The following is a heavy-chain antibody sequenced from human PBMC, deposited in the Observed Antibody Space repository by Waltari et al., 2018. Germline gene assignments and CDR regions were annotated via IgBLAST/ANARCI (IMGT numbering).Heavy chain of an antibody. CDR2: IYYSGST. D-gene: IGHD3-3*01. J-gene: IGHJ6*03. Sequence: QLQLQESGPGLVKPSETLSLTCTVSGGSISSSSYYWGWIRQPPGKGLEWIGSIYYSGSTYYNPSLKSRVTISVDTSKNQFSLKLSSVTAADTAVYYCARQDYDFWSGYVDYWGKGTTVTVSS. CDR3: ARQDYDFWSGYVDY. CDR1: GGSISSSSYY. V-gene: IGHV4-39*01.